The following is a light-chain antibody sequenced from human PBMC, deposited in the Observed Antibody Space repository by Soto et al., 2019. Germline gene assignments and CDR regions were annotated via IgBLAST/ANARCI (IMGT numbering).Light chain of an antibody. CDR2: GAS. CDR3: QKFNGAPIT. CDR1: QGISLF. V-gene: IGKV1-27*01. Sequence: DIQMTQSPSSLSASVGDIVGIRCLASQGISLFLAWYQQKPGKVPKLLIYGASTLQSGVPSRFSGSGSGTDFTLTISSLQPEDVATYYYQKFNGAPITFGQGTKVDI. J-gene: IGKJ1*01.